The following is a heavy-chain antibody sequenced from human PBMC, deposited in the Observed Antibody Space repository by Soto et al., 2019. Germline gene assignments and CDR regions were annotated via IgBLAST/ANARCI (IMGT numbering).Heavy chain of an antibody. CDR2: ISQSGNA. V-gene: IGHV4-4*02. Sequence: QVQLQESGPGLVKPSETLSLTCAVSGGSVSSRNWWRWGRQPPGKGLEWIGQISQSGNANYNPSRKSRVTISDDKSKNQSSLILRSVTASDTAVYFCARHGCRFFDYWGQGILVTVPS. CDR1: GGSVSSRNW. J-gene: IGHJ4*02. D-gene: IGHD2-15*01. CDR3: ARHGCRFFDY.